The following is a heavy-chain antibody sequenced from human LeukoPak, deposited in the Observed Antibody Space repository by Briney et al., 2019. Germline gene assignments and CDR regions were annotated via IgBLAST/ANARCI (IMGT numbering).Heavy chain of an antibody. CDR3: ASRKLGNAY. CDR1: GGSVSDYY. V-gene: IGHV4-59*02. D-gene: IGHD7-27*01. CDR2: IYHTGST. J-gene: IGHJ4*02. Sequence: SETLSLTCTISGGSVSDYYWSWIRQSPGKGLEWIGYIYHTGSTSYSPSLKSRVTISADTPQNQFSLKLSSVTAADTAVYYCASRKLGNAYWGQGTLVTVSS.